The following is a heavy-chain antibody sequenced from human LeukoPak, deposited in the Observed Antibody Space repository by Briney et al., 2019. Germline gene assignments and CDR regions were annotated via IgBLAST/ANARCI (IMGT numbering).Heavy chain of an antibody. CDR2: IIPIFGTA. J-gene: IGHJ3*02. CDR3: ARLPEPVWSGTESDAFDI. D-gene: IGHD3-3*01. CDR1: GGTFSSYA. V-gene: IGHV1-69*13. Sequence: SVKVSCKASGGTFSSYAISWVRQAPGQGLEWMGGIIPIFGTANYAQKFQGRVTITADESTSKAYMGLSSLRSEDTAVYYCARLPEPVWSGTESDAFDIWGQGTMVTVSS.